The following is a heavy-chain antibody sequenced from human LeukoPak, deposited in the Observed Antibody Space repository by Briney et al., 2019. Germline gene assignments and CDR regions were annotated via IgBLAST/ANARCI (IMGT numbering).Heavy chain of an antibody. J-gene: IGHJ5*02. V-gene: IGHV4-30-4*01. D-gene: IGHD3-22*01. CDR3: ARPYYYDSRIDP. CDR2: MYSSGST. CDR1: GVSINSGDYY. Sequence: PSQTLSLTCTVSGVSINSGDYYWSWIRQPPGKGLEWIGYMYSSGSTYYNPSLKSRATISVDTSKNQFSLKLSSVTAADTAVYYCARPYYYDSRIDPWGQGTLVTVSS.